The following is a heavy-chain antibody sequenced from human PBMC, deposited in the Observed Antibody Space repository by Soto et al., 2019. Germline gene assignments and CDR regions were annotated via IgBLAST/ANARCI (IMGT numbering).Heavy chain of an antibody. J-gene: IGHJ5*02. CDR3: ARQGSSGWLGGWFDP. V-gene: IGHV4-39*01. Sequence: SETLSLTCTVSGGSISSSSYYWGWIRQPPGKGLEWIGSIYYSGSTYYNPSLKSRVTISVDTSKNQFSLKLSSVTAADTAVYYCARQGSSGWLGGWFDPWGQGTLVTVSS. CDR1: GGSISSSSYY. D-gene: IGHD6-19*01. CDR2: IYYSGST.